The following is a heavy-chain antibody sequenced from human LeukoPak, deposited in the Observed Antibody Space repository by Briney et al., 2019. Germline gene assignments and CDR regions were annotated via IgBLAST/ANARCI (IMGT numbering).Heavy chain of an antibody. CDR1: GYTFSGHY. D-gene: IGHD3-10*01. V-gene: IGHV1-2*02. CDR2: VNPNRGDA. Sequence: ASVKVSCKASGYTFSGHYIHWVRQAPGQGIEWMGWVNPNRGDATYAQKFQGRVFMTRDTSITTAYVEVRRQRSDDAAIYYCTRDARIWLGPDNWLDPWGQGTLVTVSS. J-gene: IGHJ5*02. CDR3: TRDARIWLGPDNWLDP.